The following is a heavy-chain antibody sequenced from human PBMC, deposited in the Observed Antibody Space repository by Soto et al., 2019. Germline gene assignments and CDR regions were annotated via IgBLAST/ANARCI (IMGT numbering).Heavy chain of an antibody. V-gene: IGHV6-1*01. CDR2: TYYRSRWYN. CDR1: GDSVSSNSAA. J-gene: IGHJ4*02. Sequence: SQTLSLTCAISGDSVSSNSAAWNWIRLSPSRGLEWLARTYYRSRWYNDYAVSVRSRITINPDTSKNQFSLQLNSVTPEDTAVYYCARSGRGDYVWRSYRPLDYWGQGTLVTVSS. D-gene: IGHD3-16*02. CDR3: ARSGRGDYVWRSYRPLDY.